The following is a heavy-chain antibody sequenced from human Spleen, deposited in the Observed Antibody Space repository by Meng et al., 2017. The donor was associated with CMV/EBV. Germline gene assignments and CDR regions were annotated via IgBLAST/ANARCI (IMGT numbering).Heavy chain of an antibody. D-gene: IGHD2-2*01. J-gene: IGHJ4*02. CDR1: GFTFSDYY. Sequence: LSLTCAASGFTFSDYYMTWIRQAPGKGLEWVSYITSSGTTIYYADSVKGRFTISRDNAKNSLYLQMNSLRAEDTAVYYCARGDIGVVPAAQPFDYWGQGTLVTVSS. CDR3: ARGDIGVVPAAQPFDY. V-gene: IGHV3-11*01. CDR2: ITSSGTTI.